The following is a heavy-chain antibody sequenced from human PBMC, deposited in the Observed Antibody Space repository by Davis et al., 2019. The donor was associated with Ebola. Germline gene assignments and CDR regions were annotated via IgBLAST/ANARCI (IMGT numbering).Heavy chain of an antibody. D-gene: IGHD3-16*01. V-gene: IGHV1-69*06. CDR1: GGTFSSYA. J-gene: IGHJ4*02. CDR2: IIPIFGTA. Sequence: SVKVSCKASGGTFSSYAISWVRQAPGQGLEWMGGIIPIFGTANYAQKFQGRVTITADKSASTAYMELSSLRSEDTAVYYCARGLYGGWGPTFDYWGQGTLVTVSS. CDR3: ARGLYGGWGPTFDY.